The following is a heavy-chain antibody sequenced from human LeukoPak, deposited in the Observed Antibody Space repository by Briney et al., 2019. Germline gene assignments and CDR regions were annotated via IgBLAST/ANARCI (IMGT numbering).Heavy chain of an antibody. J-gene: IGHJ6*03. CDR3: ARVSWIAAAGYYYYMDV. D-gene: IGHD6-25*01. Sequence: GGSLRLSCAASGFTVSSNYMSWVRQAPGKGLEWVSVIYSGGSTYYADSVKGRFTISRDNSKNTLYLQMNSLGAEDTAVYYCARVSWIAAAGYYYYMDVWGKGTTVTVSS. V-gene: IGHV3-53*01. CDR1: GFTVSSNY. CDR2: IYSGGST.